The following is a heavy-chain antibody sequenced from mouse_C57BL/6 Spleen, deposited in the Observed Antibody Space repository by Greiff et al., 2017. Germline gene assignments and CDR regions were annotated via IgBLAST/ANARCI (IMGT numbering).Heavy chain of an antibody. Sequence: VHVKQSGPELVKPGASVKISCKASGYSFTGYYMNWVKQSPETSLEWIGEINPSTGGTTYNQKFKAKATLTVDKSSSTAYMQLKSLTSEDSAVYYCARDTTVVEGYFDVWGTGTTVTVSS. CDR2: INPSTGGT. CDR3: ARDTTVVEGYFDV. J-gene: IGHJ1*03. CDR1: GYSFTGYY. V-gene: IGHV1-42*01. D-gene: IGHD1-1*01.